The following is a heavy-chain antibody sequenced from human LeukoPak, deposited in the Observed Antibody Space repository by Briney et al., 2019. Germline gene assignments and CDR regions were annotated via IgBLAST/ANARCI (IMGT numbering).Heavy chain of an antibody. CDR3: ARQATRIAAAGTSIDY. Sequence: PGGSLRLSCAASGFTLSSYAMHWVRQAPGKGLEYVSAISSNGGSTYYANSVKGRFIISRDNSKNTLYLQMGSLRAEDMAVYYCARQATRIAAAGTSIDYWGQGTLVTVSS. D-gene: IGHD6-13*01. CDR1: GFTLSSYA. CDR2: ISSNGGST. J-gene: IGHJ4*02. V-gene: IGHV3-64*01.